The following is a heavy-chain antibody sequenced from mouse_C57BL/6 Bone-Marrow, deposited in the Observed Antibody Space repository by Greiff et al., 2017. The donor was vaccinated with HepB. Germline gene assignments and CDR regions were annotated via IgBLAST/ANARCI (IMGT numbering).Heavy chain of an antibody. CDR1: GFTFSSYA. J-gene: IGHJ1*03. Sequence: EVHLVESGGGLVKPGGSLKLSCAASGFTFSSYAMSWVRQTPEKRLEWVATISDGGSYTYYPDNVKGRFTISRDNAKNNLYLQMSHLKSEDTAMYYCARGGDYWYFDVWGTGTTVTVSS. V-gene: IGHV5-4*01. CDR3: ARGGDYWYFDV. CDR2: ISDGGSYT.